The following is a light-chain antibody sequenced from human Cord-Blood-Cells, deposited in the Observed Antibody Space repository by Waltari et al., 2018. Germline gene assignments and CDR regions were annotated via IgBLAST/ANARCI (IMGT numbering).Light chain of an antibody. J-gene: IGKJ4*01. V-gene: IGKV3-11*01. CDR1: QSVSSY. CDR3: QQRSNWPPLT. CDR2: DAS. Sequence: EIVLTQSPAPLTLSQGERATISCRASQSVSSYLPWYQQKPGQAPRPLIDDASNRATGIPARFSGSGSGTDFTLTISSLEPEDFAVYYCQQRSNWPPLTFGGGTKVEIK.